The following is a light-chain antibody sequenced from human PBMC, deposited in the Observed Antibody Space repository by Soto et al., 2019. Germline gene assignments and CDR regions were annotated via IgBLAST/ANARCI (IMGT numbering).Light chain of an antibody. CDR2: KAS. V-gene: IGKV1-5*03. CDR3: QHYNSYSEA. CDR1: QTISNW. J-gene: IGKJ1*01. Sequence: DIPRTQSPSTLSGSVGDRVTITCRASQTISNWLAWYQQKPGKAPKILIYKASTLKSGVPSRFSGSGSGTEFTLTISRLQPDDFATYYCQHYNSYSEAFGQGTKVDIK.